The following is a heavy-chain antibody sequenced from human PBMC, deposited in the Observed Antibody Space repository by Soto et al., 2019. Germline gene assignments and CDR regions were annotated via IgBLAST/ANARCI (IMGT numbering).Heavy chain of an antibody. J-gene: IGHJ4*02. D-gene: IGHD3-10*01. CDR2: INPNSGGT. CDR1: GYTFTGYY. V-gene: IGHV1-2*02. CDR3: ATEVITMVRGDKNGFDY. Sequence: ASVKVSCKASGYTFTGYYMHWVRQAPGQGLEWMGWINPNSGGTNYAQKFQGRVTMTEDTSTDTAYMELSSLRSEDTAVYYCATEVITMVRGDKNGFDYWGQGTLVTVSS.